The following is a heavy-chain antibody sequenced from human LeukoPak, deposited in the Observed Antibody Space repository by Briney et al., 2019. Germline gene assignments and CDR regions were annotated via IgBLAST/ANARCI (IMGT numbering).Heavy chain of an antibody. CDR3: AKQLGYCSSTSCYADKVDY. Sequence: SETLSLTCTVSGGSISSSSYYWGWIRQPPGKGLEWIGSIYYSGSTYYNPSLKSRVTISVDTSKNQFSLKLSSVTAADTAVYYCAKQLGYCSSTSCYADKVDYWGQGTLVTVSS. J-gene: IGHJ4*02. CDR2: IYYSGST. D-gene: IGHD2-2*01. CDR1: GGSISSSSYY. V-gene: IGHV4-39*01.